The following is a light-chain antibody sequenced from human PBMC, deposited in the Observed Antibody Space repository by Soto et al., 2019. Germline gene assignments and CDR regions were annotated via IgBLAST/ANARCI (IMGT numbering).Light chain of an antibody. V-gene: IGLV2-14*03. J-gene: IGLJ1*01. CDR3: SSYTSSSTYV. Sequence: QSALTQPASVSGSPGQSIAISCTGTISDVGGYDYVSWYQQHPGKAPKLMIYDVSNRPSGVSNRFSGSKSDNTASLTISGLQAEDEADYYCSSYTSSSTYVFGTGTKVTV. CDR2: DVS. CDR1: ISDVGGYDY.